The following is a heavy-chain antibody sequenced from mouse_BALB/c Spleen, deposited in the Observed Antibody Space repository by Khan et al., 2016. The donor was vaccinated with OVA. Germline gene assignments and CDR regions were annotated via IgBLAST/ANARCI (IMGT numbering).Heavy chain of an antibody. Sequence: EVQLQESGGDLVKPGGSLKLSCAASGFTFSTYGMSWVRQTPDKRLEWVATISSGGSYTYYPDNVKGRFTISRDNAKNTLYLQMSSLKSEDTAMYYSARLAYYYNSEGFAYWGQGTLVTVSA. V-gene: IGHV5-6*01. CDR2: ISSGGSYT. CDR1: GFTFSTYG. D-gene: IGHD1-1*01. J-gene: IGHJ3*01. CDR3: ARLAYYYNSEGFAY.